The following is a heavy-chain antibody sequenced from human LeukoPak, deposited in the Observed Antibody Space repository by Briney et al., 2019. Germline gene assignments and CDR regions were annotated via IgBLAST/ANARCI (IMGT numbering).Heavy chain of an antibody. CDR2: MNPNSGGT. V-gene: IGHV1-2*02. CDR1: GYTXTGYY. J-gene: IGHJ5*02. Sequence: ASLKVSCKASGYTXTGYYMHWVRQSPGQRLEWMGWMNPNSGGTKYAQKFQGRVTMTRDTSISTAYMELSRLRSDDTAMYYCARDKLGLGELSLYDQWGQGTLVTVFS. D-gene: IGHD3-16*02. CDR3: ARDKLGLGELSLYDQ.